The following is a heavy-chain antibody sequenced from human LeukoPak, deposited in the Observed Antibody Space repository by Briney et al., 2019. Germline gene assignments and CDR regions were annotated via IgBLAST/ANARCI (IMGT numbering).Heavy chain of an antibody. CDR2: VSHTRTP. D-gene: IGHD2-21*01. V-gene: IGHV4-59*01. CDR3: AGEHYGGWRFDF. CDR1: GGSISTYY. Sequence: SETLSLTCTVSGGSISTYYWSWLRQPPGKGLEWIAYVSHTRTPTYNPSFKSRVSISVDTSRNQFSLKLISVTAADTAVYYCAGEHYGGWRFDFWGQGTLVTVSS. J-gene: IGHJ4*02.